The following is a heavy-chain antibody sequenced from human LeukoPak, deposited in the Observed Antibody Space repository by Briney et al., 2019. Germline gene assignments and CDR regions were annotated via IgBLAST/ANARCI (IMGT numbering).Heavy chain of an antibody. D-gene: IGHD6-13*01. CDR1: GGSISSYY. V-gene: IGHV4-4*07. J-gene: IGHJ6*02. CDR2: IYTSGST. CDR3: ARDTAASAHTYYYYGMDV. Sequence: TLSLTCTVSGGSISSYYWSWIRQPAGKGLEWIGRIYTSGSTNYNPSLKSRVTMSVDTSKNQFSLKLSSATAADTAVYYCARDTAASAHTYYYYGMDVWGQGTTVTVSS.